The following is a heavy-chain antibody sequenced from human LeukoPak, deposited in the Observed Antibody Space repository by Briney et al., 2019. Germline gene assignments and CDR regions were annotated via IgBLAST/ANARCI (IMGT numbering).Heavy chain of an antibody. V-gene: IGHV3-23*01. CDR3: ARGNYDILTGYGYYFDY. CDR2: IRGSGGST. J-gene: IGHJ4*02. D-gene: IGHD3-9*01. CDR1: GFTFSSYA. Sequence: GGSLRLSCAASGFTFSSYAMSWVRQAPGKGLEWVSAIRGSGGSTYYAASVKGRFTISRDNSQNTLYLQMNSLRAEDTAVYYCARGNYDILTGYGYYFDYWGQGTLVTVSS.